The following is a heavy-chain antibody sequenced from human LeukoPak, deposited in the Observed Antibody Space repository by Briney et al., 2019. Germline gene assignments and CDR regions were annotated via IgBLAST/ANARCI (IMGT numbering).Heavy chain of an antibody. CDR3: AKGGYKSGSYSVMGY. D-gene: IGHD1-26*01. CDR2: ISWNSGSI. V-gene: IGHV3-9*01. Sequence: PGGSLRPSCAASGFTFDDYAMHWVRQAPGKGLEWVSGISWNSGSIGYADSVKGRFTISRDNAKNSLYLQMNSLRAEDTALYYCAKGGYKSGSYSVMGYWGQGTLVTVSS. J-gene: IGHJ4*02. CDR1: GFTFDDYA.